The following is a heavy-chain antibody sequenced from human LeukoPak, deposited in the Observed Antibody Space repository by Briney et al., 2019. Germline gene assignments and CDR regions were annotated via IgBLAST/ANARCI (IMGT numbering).Heavy chain of an antibody. CDR2: ISYSGST. J-gene: IGHJ4*02. CDR3: ARGFDSKSTYFDY. Sequence: PSETLSLTCTVSGGSISNYYWSWIRQPPGKGLEWIGYISYSGSTNYNPSLKSRVTISVDTSKNQFSLKLSSVTAADTAVYYCARGFDSKSTYFDYWGQGTLLTVSS. CDR1: GGSISNYY. D-gene: IGHD5-12*01. V-gene: IGHV4-59*01.